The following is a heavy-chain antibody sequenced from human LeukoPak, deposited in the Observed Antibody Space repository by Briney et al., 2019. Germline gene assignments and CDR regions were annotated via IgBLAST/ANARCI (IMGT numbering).Heavy chain of an antibody. CDR3: ARVLGSSSPAEYFQH. CDR2: IKQDGSEK. D-gene: IGHD6-6*01. V-gene: IGHV3-7*01. CDR1: GFTFSSYW. J-gene: IGHJ1*01. Sequence: GGSLRLSCAASGFTFSSYWMSWVRQAPGKGLEWVANIKQDGSEKYYVDSVKGRFTISRDNAKNSLYLQMNSLRAEDTAVYYCARVLGSSSPAEYFQHWGQGTLVTVSS.